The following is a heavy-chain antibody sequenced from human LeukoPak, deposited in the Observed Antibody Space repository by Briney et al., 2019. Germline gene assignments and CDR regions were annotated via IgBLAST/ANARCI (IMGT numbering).Heavy chain of an antibody. J-gene: IGHJ6*03. V-gene: IGHV3-48*03. CDR3: AKRYCSSTSCRLGPYYYYMDV. CDR1: GFTFSSYE. Sequence: GGSLRLSCAASGFTFSSYEMNWVRQAPGKGLEWVSYISSSGSTIYYADSVKGRFTISRDNSKNTLYLQMTSLRAEDTAVYYCAKRYCSSTSCRLGPYYYYMDVWGKGTTVTISS. D-gene: IGHD2-2*01. CDR2: ISSSGSTI.